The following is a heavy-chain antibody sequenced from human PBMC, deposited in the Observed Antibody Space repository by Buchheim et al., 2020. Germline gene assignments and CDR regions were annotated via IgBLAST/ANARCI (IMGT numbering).Heavy chain of an antibody. CDR1: GFTVSSNY. J-gene: IGHJ2*01. Sequence: EVQLVESGGGLVQPGGSLRLSCAASGFTVSSNYMSWVRQAPGKGLEWVSVIYSGGSTYYADSVKGRFTISRHNSKNTLYLQMNSLRAEDTAVYYCARDYYSSSSPRGYWYFDLWGRGTL. CDR2: IYSGGST. CDR3: ARDYYSSSSPRGYWYFDL. D-gene: IGHD6-6*01. V-gene: IGHV3-53*04.